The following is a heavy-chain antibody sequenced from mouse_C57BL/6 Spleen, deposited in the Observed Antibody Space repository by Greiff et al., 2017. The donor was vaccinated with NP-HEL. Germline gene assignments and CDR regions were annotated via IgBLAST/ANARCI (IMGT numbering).Heavy chain of an antibody. CDR3: ARRRNYYGSSYVWYFDV. CDR1: GYSITSGYY. Sequence: EVKLMESGPGLVKPSQSLSLTCSVTGYSITSGYYWNWIRQFPGNKLEWMGYISYDGSNNYNPSLKNRISITRDTSKNQFFLKLNSVTTEDTATYYCARRRNYYGSSYVWYFDVWGTGTTVTVSS. V-gene: IGHV3-6*01. CDR2: ISYDGSN. J-gene: IGHJ1*03. D-gene: IGHD1-1*01.